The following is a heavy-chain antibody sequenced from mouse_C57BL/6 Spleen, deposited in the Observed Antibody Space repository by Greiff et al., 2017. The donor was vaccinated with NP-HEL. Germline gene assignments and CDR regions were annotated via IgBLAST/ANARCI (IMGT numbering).Heavy chain of an antibody. Sequence: EVQGVESGGGLVKPGGSLKLSCAASGFTFSSYAMSWVRQTPEKRLEWVATISDGGSYTYYPDNVKGRFTISRDNAKNNLYLQMSHLKSEDTAMYYCARSREAMDYWGQGTSVTVSS. CDR1: GFTFSSYA. CDR2: ISDGGSYT. V-gene: IGHV5-4*01. CDR3: ARSREAMDY. J-gene: IGHJ4*01.